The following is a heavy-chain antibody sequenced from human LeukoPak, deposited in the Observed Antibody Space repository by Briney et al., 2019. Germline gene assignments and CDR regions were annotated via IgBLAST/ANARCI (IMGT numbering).Heavy chain of an antibody. V-gene: IGHV3-66*02. Sequence: GGSLILSCAASGFTVSSNYMSWVRQAPGKGLEWVSVIYSGGSTYYADSVKGRFTISRDNPKNTLYLQMNSLRAEDTAVYYCARDVRTGYYYYYMDVWGKGTTVTVSS. D-gene: IGHD1-1*01. J-gene: IGHJ6*03. CDR3: ARDVRTGYYYYYMDV. CDR2: IYSGGST. CDR1: GFTVSSNY.